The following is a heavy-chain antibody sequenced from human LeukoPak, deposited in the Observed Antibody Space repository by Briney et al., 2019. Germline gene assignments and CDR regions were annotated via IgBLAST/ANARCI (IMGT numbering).Heavy chain of an antibody. V-gene: IGHV1-2*02. Sequence: ASVKVSCKASGYTFTSYDINWVRQATGQGLEWMGWMNPNSGGTNYAQKFQGRVTMTRDTSISTAYMELSRLRSDDTAVYYCARQAAAANFDYWGQGTLVTVSS. CDR3: ARQAAAANFDY. D-gene: IGHD6-13*01. CDR1: GYTFTSYD. J-gene: IGHJ4*02. CDR2: MNPNSGGT.